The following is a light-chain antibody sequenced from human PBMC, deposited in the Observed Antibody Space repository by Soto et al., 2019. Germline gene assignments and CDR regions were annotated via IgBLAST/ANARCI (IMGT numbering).Light chain of an antibody. Sequence: ALPMTQSPSSLSASVGDRVTITCRASQGIRNDLGWYQQKPGNPPKLLIFAASILQSGVPSRFSGSGSGTYFTLTISSLQPEDFATYYCLQDYDYPLIFGGGTTVEIK. J-gene: IGKJ4*01. CDR2: AAS. CDR3: LQDYDYPLI. CDR1: QGIRND. V-gene: IGKV1-6*01.